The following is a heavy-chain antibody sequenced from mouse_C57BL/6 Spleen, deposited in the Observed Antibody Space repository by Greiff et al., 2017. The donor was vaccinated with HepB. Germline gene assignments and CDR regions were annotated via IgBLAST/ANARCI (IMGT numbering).Heavy chain of an antibody. J-gene: IGHJ4*01. V-gene: IGHV5-17*01. Sequence: EVQGVESGGGLVKPGGSLKLSCAASRFTFSDYGMHWVRQAPEKGLEWVAYISSGSSTIYYADTVKGRFTISRDNAKNTLFLQMTSLRSEDTAMYYCAREGLRYYYAMDYWGQGTSVTVSS. D-gene: IGHD2-4*01. CDR3: AREGLRYYYAMDY. CDR2: ISSGSSTI. CDR1: RFTFSDYG.